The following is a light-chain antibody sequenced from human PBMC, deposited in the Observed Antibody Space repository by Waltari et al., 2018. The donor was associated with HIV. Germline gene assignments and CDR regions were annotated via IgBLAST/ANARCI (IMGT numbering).Light chain of an antibody. J-gene: IGLJ2*01. CDR2: AND. Sequence: QSALTQAPSVSGAPGQRVTISCTGRDSNHLAAYDVHWYQHVPGTAPKRLSHANDERPSGVPDRFSGSTSGSTASLAITGLQVEDEADYYCQSYDNKLSATIFGGGTKLTVL. V-gene: IGLV1-40*01. CDR3: QSYDNKLSATI. CDR1: DSNHLAAYD.